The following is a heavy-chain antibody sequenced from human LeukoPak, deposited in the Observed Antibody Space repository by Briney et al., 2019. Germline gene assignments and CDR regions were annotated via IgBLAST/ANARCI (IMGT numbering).Heavy chain of an antibody. D-gene: IGHD3-10*01. J-gene: IGHJ5*02. Sequence: EASVKVSCKASGYTFTGYYMHWVRQAPGQGLEWMGWINPNSGGTNYAQKFQGRVTMTRDTSISTAYMELSRLRSDDTAVYYCASSVLSVLWFGEVPETNNWFDPWGQGTLVTVSS. V-gene: IGHV1-2*02. CDR3: ASSVLSVLWFGEVPETNNWFDP. CDR2: INPNSGGT. CDR1: GYTFTGYY.